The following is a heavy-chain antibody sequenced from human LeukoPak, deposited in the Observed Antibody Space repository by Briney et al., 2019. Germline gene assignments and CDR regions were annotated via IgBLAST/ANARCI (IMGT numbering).Heavy chain of an antibody. D-gene: IGHD3-10*01. CDR3: ARDQRNYYGSGSYSVLDY. CDR1: GGSISSYY. CDR2: IYTSGST. Sequence: SETLSLTCTVSGGSISSYYWSWIRQPAGKGLEWIGRIYTSGSTNYNPSLKSRVTISVDTSKNQFSLKLSSVTAADTAVYYCARDQRNYYGSGSYSVLDYWGQGTLVTVSS. V-gene: IGHV4-4*07. J-gene: IGHJ4*02.